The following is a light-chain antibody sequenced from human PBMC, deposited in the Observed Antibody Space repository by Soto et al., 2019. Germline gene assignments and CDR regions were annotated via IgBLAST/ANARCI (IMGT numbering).Light chain of an antibody. J-gene: IGKJ4*01. V-gene: IGKV3-11*01. CDR1: QSVSGY. CDR3: HQRSNWPST. CDR2: DAS. Sequence: EIVLTQSPATLSLSPGNRATLSCRASQSVSGYLAWYQQKPGQAPRLLIYDASNRATGIPARFSGSGSGTVVTLTITSQEPEDFAVYYCHQRSNWPSTFGGGTKVEI.